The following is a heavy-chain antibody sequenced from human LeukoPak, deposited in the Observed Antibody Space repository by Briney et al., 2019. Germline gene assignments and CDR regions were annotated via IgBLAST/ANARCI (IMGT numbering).Heavy chain of an antibody. CDR1: GGSVSGFY. Sequence: SETLSLTCTVSGGSVSGFYWSWIRQPPGKGLEWIGYIHYTGSTNYKSSLKSRVTISVDKSKNQFSLKLRSVTAADTAVYYCARSSESYDSSGYYSYYFDNWGQGTLVTVSS. CDR3: ARSSESYDSSGYYSYYFDN. CDR2: IHYTGST. D-gene: IGHD3-22*01. J-gene: IGHJ4*02. V-gene: IGHV4-59*02.